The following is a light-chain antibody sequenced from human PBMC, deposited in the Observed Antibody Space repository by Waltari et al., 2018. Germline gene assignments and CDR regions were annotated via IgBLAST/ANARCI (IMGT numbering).Light chain of an antibody. CDR3: QQYGRSLT. CDR1: QSLNTYY. CDR2: GAS. J-gene: IGKJ4*01. Sequence: EILLMQSPETLSLSPGERATLSCRASQSLNTYYLAWYQQKPGQAPRLLIYGASNRATGIPDRFSGSGSGTDFTLTISRLEPEDCAVYYCQQYGRSLTFGGGTKVNIK. V-gene: IGKV3-20*01.